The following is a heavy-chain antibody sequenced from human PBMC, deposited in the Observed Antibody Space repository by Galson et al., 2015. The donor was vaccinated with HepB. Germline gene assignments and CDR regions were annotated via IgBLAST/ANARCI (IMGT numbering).Heavy chain of an antibody. CDR2: LSYDAYYQ. CDR3: ARGGGVVVPAAMNWFDP. J-gene: IGHJ5*02. Sequence: SLRLSCAASGFTFSNYAIHWVRQAPGKGLEWVAVLSYDAYYQYYADSLMGRFTISRDNSRNTLYLQMNSLRSEDTAVYYCARGGGVVVPAAMNWFDPWGQGTLVTVSS. D-gene: IGHD2-2*01. CDR1: GFTFSNYA. V-gene: IGHV3-30-3*01.